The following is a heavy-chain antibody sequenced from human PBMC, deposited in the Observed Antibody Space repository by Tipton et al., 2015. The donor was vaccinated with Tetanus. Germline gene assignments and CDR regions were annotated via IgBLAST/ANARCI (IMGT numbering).Heavy chain of an antibody. D-gene: IGHD2-21*02. CDR3: ARSWARDFGGDHYYFDL. CDR1: GDSITSNY. Sequence: TLSLTCTVSGDSITSNYWTWIRQPAGKGLEWIGRIYAPGITNYNPSLKSRVSMSVDTSKNQFSLRLSSVTAADTAVYYCARSWARDFGGDHYYFDLWGRGTLVAVSS. CDR2: IYAPGIT. J-gene: IGHJ2*01. V-gene: IGHV4-4*07.